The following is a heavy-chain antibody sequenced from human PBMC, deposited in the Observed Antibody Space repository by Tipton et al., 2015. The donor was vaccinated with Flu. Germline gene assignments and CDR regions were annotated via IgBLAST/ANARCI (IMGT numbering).Heavy chain of an antibody. J-gene: IGHJ5*02. CDR3: ARDRVGDYSGFDP. CDR1: GGSISSGSYY. V-gene: IGHV4-61*02. D-gene: IGHD4-17*01. CDR2: IYTSGST. Sequence: TLSLTCTVSGGSISSGSYYWSWIRQPAGEGLEWIGRIYTSGSTNYNPSLKSRVTISVDTSKNQFSLKLSSVTAADTAVYYCARDRVGDYSGFDPWGQGTLVTVSS.